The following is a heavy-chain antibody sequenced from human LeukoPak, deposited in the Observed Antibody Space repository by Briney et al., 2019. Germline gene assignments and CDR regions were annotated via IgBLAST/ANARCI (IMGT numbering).Heavy chain of an antibody. CDR2: ISWNSGSI. J-gene: IGHJ4*02. CDR1: GFTFDDYA. D-gene: IGHD5-18*01. V-gene: IGHV3-9*01. CDR3: AKDSFAHGYSYGLIDY. Sequence: QSGGSLRLSCAASGFTFDDYAMHWVRQAPGKGLEWVSGISWNSGSIGYADSVKGRFTISRDNAKNSLYLQMNSLRAEDTALYYCAKDSFAHGYSYGLIDYWGQGTLVTVSS.